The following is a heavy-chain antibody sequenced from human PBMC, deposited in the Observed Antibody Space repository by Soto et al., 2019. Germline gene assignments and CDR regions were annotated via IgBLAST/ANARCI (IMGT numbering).Heavy chain of an antibody. CDR3: ARRDYYGGYMDGMDV. J-gene: IGHJ6*02. CDR1: GYSFISYW. Sequence: GVSQKISGKGSGYSFISYWISRVRQMPGKGLEWVGRIDPSDSYTNYSPSFQGHVTISADKCISTPYLQWRSLKASDTAMYYCARRDYYGGYMDGMDVCGQGTTGTVSS. CDR2: IDPSDSYT. V-gene: IGHV5-10-1*01. D-gene: IGHD4-17*01.